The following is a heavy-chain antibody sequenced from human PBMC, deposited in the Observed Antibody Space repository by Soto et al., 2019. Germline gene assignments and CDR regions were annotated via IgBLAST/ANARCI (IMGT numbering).Heavy chain of an antibody. Sequence: VASVKVSCKGSGYTFTSYYMHWVRQAPGQGLEWMGIINPSGGSTSYAQKFQGRVTMTRDTSTSTVYMELSSLRSEDTAVYYCARTQAGGYYDSSGYYPWGQGTLVTVSS. CDR3: ARTQAGGYYDSSGYYP. V-gene: IGHV1-46*01. CDR2: INPSGGST. D-gene: IGHD3-22*01. J-gene: IGHJ5*02. CDR1: GYTFTSYY.